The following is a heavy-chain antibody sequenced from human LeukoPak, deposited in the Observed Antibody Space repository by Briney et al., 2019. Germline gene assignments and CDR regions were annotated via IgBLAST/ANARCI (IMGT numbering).Heavy chain of an antibody. Sequence: PSETLSLTCAVYGGSFSGYYWSWIRQPPGKGLEWIGEINHSGSTNYNPSLKSRVTISVDTSKNQFSLKLSSVTAADTAVYYCARRSPNSPLDYWGQGTLVTVSS. CDR2: INHSGST. J-gene: IGHJ4*02. V-gene: IGHV4-34*01. CDR1: GGSFSGYY. CDR3: ARRSPNSPLDY. D-gene: IGHD4-23*01.